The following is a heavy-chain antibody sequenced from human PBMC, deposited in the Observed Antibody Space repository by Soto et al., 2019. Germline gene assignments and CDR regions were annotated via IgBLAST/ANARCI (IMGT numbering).Heavy chain of an antibody. CDR1: GFTFSSYG. V-gene: IGHV3-30*03. J-gene: IGHJ4*02. Sequence: QVQLVESGGGVVQPASGFTFSSYGMHCVRQAPGKGLEWVAVISYDGSNKYYADSVKGRFTISRDNSKNTLYLQMNSLRAEYTAVYYCAPWFGAFDYWGQGTLVTVSS. D-gene: IGHD3-10*01. CDR2: ISYDGSNK. CDR3: APWFGAFDY.